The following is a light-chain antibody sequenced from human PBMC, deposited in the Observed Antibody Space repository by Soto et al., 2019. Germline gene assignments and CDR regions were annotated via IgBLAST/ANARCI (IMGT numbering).Light chain of an antibody. CDR3: QQYNNWPPIT. Sequence: EIVMPQSQATLSVSPGERATLSCRASQSVRSKLAWYQQKPGQAPRLLIYDASTRATGIPARFSGSGSGTEFTLTISSLQSEDFEVYYCQQYNNWPPITFGQGTLLE. V-gene: IGKV3-15*01. J-gene: IGKJ5*01. CDR2: DAS. CDR1: QSVRSK.